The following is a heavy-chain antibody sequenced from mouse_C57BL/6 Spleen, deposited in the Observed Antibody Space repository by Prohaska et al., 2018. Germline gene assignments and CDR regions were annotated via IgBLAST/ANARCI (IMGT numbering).Heavy chain of an antibody. D-gene: IGHD2-4*01. J-gene: IGHJ3*01. CDR2: INPNNGGT. V-gene: IGHV1-26*01. Sequence: HGKSLEWIGDINPNNGGTSYNQKFKGKATLTVDKSSSTAYMELRSLTSEDSAVYYCARYDYDEGGFAYWGQGTLVTVSA. CDR3: ARYDYDEGGFAY.